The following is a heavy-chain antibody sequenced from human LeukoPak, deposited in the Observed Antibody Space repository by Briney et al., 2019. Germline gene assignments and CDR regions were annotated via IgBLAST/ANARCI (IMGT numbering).Heavy chain of an antibody. CDR3: ARDRGRNSGNNYDSSGYYDY. J-gene: IGHJ4*02. Sequence: GTSVKVSCKASGYTFTSYGISWVRQAPGQGLEWMGWISAYNGNTNYAQKFQGRVTMTTETSTSTAYMELRSLRSDDTAVYYCARDRGRNSGNNYDSSGYYDYWGQGTLVTVPS. D-gene: IGHD3-22*01. V-gene: IGHV1-18*01. CDR2: ISAYNGNT. CDR1: GYTFTSYG.